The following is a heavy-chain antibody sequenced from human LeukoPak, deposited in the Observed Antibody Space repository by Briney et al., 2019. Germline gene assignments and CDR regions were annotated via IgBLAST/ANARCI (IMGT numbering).Heavy chain of an antibody. CDR1: GGSISSYY. V-gene: IGHV4-59*08. Sequence: SETLSLTCTVSGGSISSYYWSWIRQPPGKGLEWIGYIYYSGSTNYNPSLKSRVTISVDTSKDQFSLKLSSVTAADTAVYYCARLRPDAFDIWGQGTMVTVSS. CDR3: ARLRPDAFDI. CDR2: IYYSGST. J-gene: IGHJ3*02.